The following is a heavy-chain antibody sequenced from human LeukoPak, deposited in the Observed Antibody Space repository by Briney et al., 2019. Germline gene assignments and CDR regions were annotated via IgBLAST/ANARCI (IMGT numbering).Heavy chain of an antibody. CDR2: IRYDGSNK. Sequence: PGGSLRLSCAASGFTFSSYGMHWVRQAPGKGLEWVAFIRYDGSNKYYADSVKGRFTISRDNSKNTLYLQMNSLRAEDTAVYYCAKDRHVYYDILTSYVSYFDYWGQGMLVTVSS. CDR1: GFTFSSYG. V-gene: IGHV3-30*02. CDR3: AKDRHVYYDILTSYVSYFDY. D-gene: IGHD3-9*01. J-gene: IGHJ4*02.